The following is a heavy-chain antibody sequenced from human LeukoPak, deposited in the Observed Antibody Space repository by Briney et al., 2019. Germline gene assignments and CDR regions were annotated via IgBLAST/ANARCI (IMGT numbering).Heavy chain of an antibody. CDR2: IKSKTDGGTT. CDR3: ARDGYYDSSGYWYYYGMDV. J-gene: IGHJ6*02. Sequence: GGSLRLSCAASGFTFSNAWMSWVRQAPGKGLEWVGRIKSKTDGGTTDYAAPVKGRFTISRDDSKNTLYLQMNSLRAEDTAVYYCARDGYYDSSGYWYYYGMDVWGQGTTVTVSS. V-gene: IGHV3-15*01. D-gene: IGHD3-22*01. CDR1: GFTFSNAW.